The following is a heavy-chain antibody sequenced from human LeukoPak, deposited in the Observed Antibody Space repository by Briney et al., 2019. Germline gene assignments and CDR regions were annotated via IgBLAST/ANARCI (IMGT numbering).Heavy chain of an antibody. J-gene: IGHJ4*02. D-gene: IGHD2-15*01. V-gene: IGHV5-51*01. CDR1: GCSFTSYW. Sequence: GESLKISCKCSGCSFTSYWIGLVRQMPGKGLEWMGIIYPSDSDTRYIPPFPGQITISADKPVNTAYLQWGSLKASDTAMYYCARLICSGTCPFDYWGQGTLVTVSS. CDR3: ARLICSGTCPFDY. CDR2: IYPSDSDT.